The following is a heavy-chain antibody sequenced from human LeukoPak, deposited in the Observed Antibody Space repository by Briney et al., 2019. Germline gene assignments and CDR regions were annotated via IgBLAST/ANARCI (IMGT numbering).Heavy chain of an antibody. D-gene: IGHD1-26*01. CDR2: IYPGDSGP. CDR1: GYSFTSYC. Sequence: GESLKISCKVSGYSFTSYCIGWVRQMPGKGLEWMGIIYPGDSGPTYSPSFQGQVTISVDKSINTAYLQWSSLQASDTAMYYCSMSGDRVPLQDDVFDVWGQRTMVTLST. V-gene: IGHV5-51*01. J-gene: IGHJ3*01. CDR3: SMSGDRVPLQDDVFDV.